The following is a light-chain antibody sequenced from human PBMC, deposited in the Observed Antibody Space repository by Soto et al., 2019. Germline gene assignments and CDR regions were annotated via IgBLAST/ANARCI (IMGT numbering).Light chain of an antibody. V-gene: IGLV1-40*01. CDR2: GNN. J-gene: IGLJ1*01. CDR3: QSYDSSLSGYV. Sequence: QSVLTQPPSVSGAPGQRVTISCTGSSSTIGAGYDVHWYQRLPGTAPKLLIYGNNNRPSGVPDRFSGSKSGTSASLAITGLQAEDEADYYCQSYDSSLSGYVFGTGTKLTVL. CDR1: SSTIGAGYD.